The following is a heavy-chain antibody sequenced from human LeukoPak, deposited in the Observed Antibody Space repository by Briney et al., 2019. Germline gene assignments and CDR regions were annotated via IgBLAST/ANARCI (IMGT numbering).Heavy chain of an antibody. J-gene: IGHJ4*02. CDR3: TRWDCTTTGCYPFDY. V-gene: IGHV3-73*01. CDR1: GFTFSGSA. CDR2: IRDKANSYAT. Sequence: PGGSLRLSCAASGFTFSGSAIHSVRQASGKGLEWVGRIRDKANSYATAYIASVKGRFTISRDDSKNTAYLQMSSLKTEDTAVYYCTRWDCTTTGCYPFDYWGQGTLVTVSS. D-gene: IGHD2-2*01.